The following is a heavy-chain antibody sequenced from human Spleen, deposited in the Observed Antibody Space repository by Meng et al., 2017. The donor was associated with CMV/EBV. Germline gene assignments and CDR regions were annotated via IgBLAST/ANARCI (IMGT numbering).Heavy chain of an antibody. J-gene: IGHJ4*02. D-gene: IGHD3-22*01. CDR1: GYTFTGYY. V-gene: IGHV1-2*02. CDR3: ARDLTSYYYDSSGLFDY. CDR2: INPNSGGT. Sequence: ASVKVSCKASGYTFTGYYMHWVRQAPGQGLEWMGWINPNSGGTNYAQKFQGRVTMTRDTSISTAYMELSSLRSEDTAVYYCARDLTSYYYDSSGLFDYWGQGTLVTVSS.